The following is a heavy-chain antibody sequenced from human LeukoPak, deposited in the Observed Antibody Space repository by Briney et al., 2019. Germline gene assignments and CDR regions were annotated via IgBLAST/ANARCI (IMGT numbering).Heavy chain of an antibody. Sequence: GGSLRLSCAASGFTLSSYWMHWVRQAPGKGLEWVSFISGSGGSTYYADSVKGRFTISRDNSKNTLYLQMNSLRAEDTAVYYCAKFYDILTGYFDYWGQGTLVTVSS. V-gene: IGHV3-23*01. CDR3: AKFYDILTGYFDY. CDR2: ISGSGGST. J-gene: IGHJ4*02. CDR1: GFTLSSYW. D-gene: IGHD3-9*01.